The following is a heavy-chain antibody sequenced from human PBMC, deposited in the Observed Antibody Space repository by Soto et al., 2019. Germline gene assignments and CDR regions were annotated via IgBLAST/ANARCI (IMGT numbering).Heavy chain of an antibody. D-gene: IGHD2-2*02. J-gene: IGHJ5*02. CDR2: INAGNGNT. CDR1: GYTFTSYA. Sequence: ASVKVSCKASGYTFTSYAMHWVRQAPGQRLEWMGWINAGNGNTKYSQKFQGRVTITRDTSASTAYMELSSLRSEDTAVYYCARGGYCSSTSCYTQDNWFDPWGQGTLVTVSS. V-gene: IGHV1-3*01. CDR3: ARGGYCSSTSCYTQDNWFDP.